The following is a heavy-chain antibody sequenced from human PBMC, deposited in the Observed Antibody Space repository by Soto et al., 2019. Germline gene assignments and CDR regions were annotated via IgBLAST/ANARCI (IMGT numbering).Heavy chain of an antibody. J-gene: IGHJ5*02. CDR1: GGTFSSYA. CDR3: ARETGYSSSWYWFDP. Sequence: SVKVSCKASGGTFSSYAISWVRQAPGQGLEWMGGIIPIFGTANYAQKFQGRVTITADESTSTAYMELSSLRSEDTAVYYCARETGYSSSWYWFDPWGQGTLVTVSS. D-gene: IGHD6-13*01. V-gene: IGHV1-69*13. CDR2: IIPIFGTA.